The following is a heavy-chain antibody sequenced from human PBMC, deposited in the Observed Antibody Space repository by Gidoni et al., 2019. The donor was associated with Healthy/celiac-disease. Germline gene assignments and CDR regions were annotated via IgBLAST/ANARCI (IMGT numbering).Heavy chain of an antibody. D-gene: IGHD2-15*01. Sequence: QVQLQQWGAGLLKPSATLSLTCAVYGGSFSGYYWSWIRQPPGKGLEWIGEINHSGSTNYNPSLKSRVTISVDTSKNQFSLKLSSVTAADTAVYYCARGYGIVVVVAATSFDYWGQGTLVTVSS. CDR1: GGSFSGYY. CDR2: INHSGST. J-gene: IGHJ4*02. CDR3: ARGYGIVVVVAATSFDY. V-gene: IGHV4-34*01.